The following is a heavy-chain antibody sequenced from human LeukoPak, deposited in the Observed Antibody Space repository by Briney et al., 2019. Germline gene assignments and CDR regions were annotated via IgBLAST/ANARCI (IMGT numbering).Heavy chain of an antibody. V-gene: IGHV3-15*01. CDR2: IKSKADGGTT. D-gene: IGHD4-17*01. J-gene: IGHJ4*02. CDR3: TTYGEYEVLSDY. CDR1: GFSFSNPW. Sequence: GGSLRLSCAASGFSFSNPWMSWVRQAPGKGLEWVGRIKSKADGGTTEYAAAVEGRLTISREDSKNTLYLQMNSLKTEDTAVYYCTTYGEYEVLSDYWGQGTLVTVSS.